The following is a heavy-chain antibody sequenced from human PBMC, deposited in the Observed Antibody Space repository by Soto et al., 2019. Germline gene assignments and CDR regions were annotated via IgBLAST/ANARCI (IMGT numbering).Heavy chain of an antibody. CDR3: AKAYRTGITMVRGVTPPWFDP. CDR1: GFTFSSYG. J-gene: IGHJ5*02. CDR2: ISYDGSNK. Sequence: GGSLRLSCAASGFTFSSYGMHWVRQAPGKGLEWVAVISYDGSNKYYADSVKGRFTISRDNSKNTLYLQMNSLRAEDTAVYYCAKAYRTGITMVRGVTPPWFDPWGQGTLVTVSS. D-gene: IGHD3-10*01. V-gene: IGHV3-30*18.